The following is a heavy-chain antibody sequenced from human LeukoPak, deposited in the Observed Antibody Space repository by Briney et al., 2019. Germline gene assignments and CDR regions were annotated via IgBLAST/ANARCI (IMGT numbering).Heavy chain of an antibody. CDR2: INRDGLTR. CDR1: GLMFHEHW. Sequence: PGGFLRLSCVTSGLMFHEHWMLWVRQVPGKGLEWVSRINRDGLTREYADSVKGRFTITRDNDRKMVHLEMYSLRYEDTAVYYCAIRWELLSGDAFDIWGQGTMVTVSS. J-gene: IGHJ3*02. D-gene: IGHD1-26*01. CDR3: AIRWELLSGDAFDI. V-gene: IGHV3-74*03.